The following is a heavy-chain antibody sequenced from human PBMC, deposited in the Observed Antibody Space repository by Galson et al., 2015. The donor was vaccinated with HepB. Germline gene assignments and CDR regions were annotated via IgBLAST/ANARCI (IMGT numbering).Heavy chain of an antibody. CDR1: GGTTSTYY. Sequence: ETLSLTCAVSGGTTSTYYWSWIRQPPGKGLEWIAYINYSGTTNYNPSLKSRVTISVDTSKNQISLKLSTVTAADTAVYYCTRDRNWFDPWGQGTLVTVSS. CDR2: INYSGTT. CDR3: TRDRNWFDP. J-gene: IGHJ5*02. V-gene: IGHV4-59*01.